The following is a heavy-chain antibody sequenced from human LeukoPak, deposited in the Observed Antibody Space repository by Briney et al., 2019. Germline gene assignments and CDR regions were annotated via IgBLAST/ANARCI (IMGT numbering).Heavy chain of an antibody. CDR2: IWSDGSNK. V-gene: IGHV3-33*01. CDR1: GFTFSSYG. Sequence: PGGSLRLSCAASGFTFSSYGMHWARQAPGKGLEWVTIIWSDGSNKYYADSVKGRFTISRDNSKNTLYLQMNSLRAEDTAVYYCARTPSVYYGSGNYFDYWGQGTLVTVSS. J-gene: IGHJ4*02. CDR3: ARTPSVYYGSGNYFDY. D-gene: IGHD3-10*01.